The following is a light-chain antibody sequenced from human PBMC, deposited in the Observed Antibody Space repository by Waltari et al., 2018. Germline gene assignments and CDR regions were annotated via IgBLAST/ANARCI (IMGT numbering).Light chain of an antibody. Sequence: QSALTQPRSVSGSPGQSVTIPCTGTSSDVGGCNYVTWYQHHPGKAPKLMLYDVYKRPSGVPDRFSGSKSGNTASLTISGLQVEDEADYYCCSYAGSYTLIFGGGTKLTVL. J-gene: IGLJ2*01. CDR1: SSDVGGCNY. V-gene: IGLV2-11*01. CDR2: DVY. CDR3: CSYAGSYTLI.